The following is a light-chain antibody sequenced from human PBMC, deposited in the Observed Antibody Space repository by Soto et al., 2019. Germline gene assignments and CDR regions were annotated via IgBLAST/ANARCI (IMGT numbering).Light chain of an antibody. J-gene: IGKJ1*01. V-gene: IGKV3-15*01. CDR3: QQYDSWPWT. Sequence: EIVMTQSPATLSVSPGERATLSCRASQSVSSNLAWYQKKPGQAPRLLIYGASPGATGIPARFSGSGSGTEFTLTISSLQSEDFAVYYCQQYDSWPWTFGQGTKVDIK. CDR2: GAS. CDR1: QSVSSN.